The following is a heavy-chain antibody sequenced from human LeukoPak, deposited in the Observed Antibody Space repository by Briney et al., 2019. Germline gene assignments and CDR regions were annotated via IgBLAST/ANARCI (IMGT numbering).Heavy chain of an antibody. D-gene: IGHD6-13*01. J-gene: IGHJ5*02. Sequence: GGSLRLSCAASGFTFSSYGMHWVRQAPGKGLEWVAVISYDGSNKYYADSVKGRFTISRDNSKNTLYLQMNSLRAEDTAVYYCAKDGGESSSWNWFDPWGQGTLVTVSS. V-gene: IGHV3-30*18. CDR1: GFTFSSYG. CDR2: ISYDGSNK. CDR3: AKDGGESSSWNWFDP.